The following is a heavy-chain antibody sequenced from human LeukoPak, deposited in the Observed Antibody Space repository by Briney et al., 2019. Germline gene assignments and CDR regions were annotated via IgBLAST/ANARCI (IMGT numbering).Heavy chain of an antibody. Sequence: GESLKISCKGSGYSFTSYWIGWVRQMPGKGLEWMGIIYPGDSDTRYSPSFQGQVTISADKSISTAHLQWSSLKASDTAMYYCARLAVPYYYYYGMDVWGQGTTVTVSS. CDR3: ARLAVPYYYYYGMDV. CDR1: GYSFTSYW. V-gene: IGHV5-51*01. CDR2: IYPGDSDT. D-gene: IGHD6-19*01. J-gene: IGHJ6*02.